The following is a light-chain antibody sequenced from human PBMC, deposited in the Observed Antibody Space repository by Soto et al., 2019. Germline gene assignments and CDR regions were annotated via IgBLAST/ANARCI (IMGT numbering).Light chain of an antibody. Sequence: EIVLTQSPGTLSLSPGETATLSCRASQSVSSTYLAWYQQKPGQAPGLLLYGASNRASGIPDRFAGSGSGTDFTLTISRLEPDDFATYYCQQRSNWPTFGQGTRLEI. J-gene: IGKJ5*01. V-gene: IGKV3D-20*02. CDR1: QSVSSTY. CDR2: GAS. CDR3: QQRSNWPT.